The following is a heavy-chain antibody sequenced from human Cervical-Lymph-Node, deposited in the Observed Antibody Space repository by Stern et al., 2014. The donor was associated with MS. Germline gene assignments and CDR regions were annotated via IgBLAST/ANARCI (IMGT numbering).Heavy chain of an antibody. V-gene: IGHV3-21*01. CDR1: GFTFSPYT. CDR3: ARDSVYYYDSSGYSDAFDV. Sequence: EVQLVESGGGLVKPGGSLRLSCAASGFTFSPYTMNWVRQAPGKGLEWVSSITTSSSYIYYADSVKGRFTISRDNAKNILYLQMNSLRAEDTAVYYCARDSVYYYDSSGYSDAFDVWGQGTMVTVSS. J-gene: IGHJ3*01. D-gene: IGHD3-22*01. CDR2: ITTSSSYI.